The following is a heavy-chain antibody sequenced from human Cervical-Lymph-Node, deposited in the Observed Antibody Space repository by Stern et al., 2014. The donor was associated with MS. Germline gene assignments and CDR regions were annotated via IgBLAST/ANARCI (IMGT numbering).Heavy chain of an antibody. D-gene: IGHD1-26*01. CDR2: ISAYNGKT. J-gene: IGHJ4*02. V-gene: IGHV1-18*01. Sequence: QVQLMQSGAEVKKPGASVKVSCKASGYTLTSYGISWVRQAPGQGLEWMGWISAYNGKTNYAQKLQGRVTMTTDTSTSTAYMELRSLRSDDTAVYYCARERPIYGGNYYTRTFDYWGQGTLVTVSS. CDR3: ARERPIYGGNYYTRTFDY. CDR1: GYTLTSYG.